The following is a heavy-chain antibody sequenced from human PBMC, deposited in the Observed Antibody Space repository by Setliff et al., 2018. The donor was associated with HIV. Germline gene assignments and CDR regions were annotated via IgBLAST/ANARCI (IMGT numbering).Heavy chain of an antibody. CDR1: GFTFSSYW. D-gene: IGHD3-16*01. CDR2: IEQDGSEK. CDR3: ANYIQYDFRFDY. J-gene: IGHJ4*02. Sequence: GGSLRLSCVASGFTFSSYWMTWVRQAPGKGLEWVANIEQDGSEKYYVDSVKGRFTISRDNAKNSLYLQMDSLRAEDTAVYYCANYIQYDFRFDYWGQGTLVTVSS. V-gene: IGHV3-7*05.